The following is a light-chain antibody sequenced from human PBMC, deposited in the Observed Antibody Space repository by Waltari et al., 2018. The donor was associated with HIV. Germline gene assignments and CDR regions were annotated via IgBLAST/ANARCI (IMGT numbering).Light chain of an antibody. V-gene: IGLV2-14*03. Sequence: QSALTQPASVSGSPGQSITISCAGTGAEIGAYNCVAWYQKLPDSVPKLIIYDVTSRPSGISDRFSAPLSGNAAFLIISPLPAEDEGHSYCSSYTTVNPVSFGGGTKLTVL. CDR1: GAEIGAYNC. CDR2: DVT. J-gene: IGLJ2*01. CDR3: SSYTTVNPVS.